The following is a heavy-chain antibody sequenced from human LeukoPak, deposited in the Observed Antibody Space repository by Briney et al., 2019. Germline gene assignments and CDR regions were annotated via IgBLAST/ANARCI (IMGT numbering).Heavy chain of an antibody. D-gene: IGHD3-22*01. J-gene: IGHJ4*02. CDR3: GKALGYYLDSSGYPLGY. CDR1: GFTFSSYG. Sequence: TGGSLRLSCAASGFTFSSYGMHWVRQAPGKGLEWVAVISYDGSNKYYADSVKGRFTISRDNSKNTLYLQMNSLRAEDTAVYYCGKALGYYLDSSGYPLGYWGQGTLVTVSS. CDR2: ISYDGSNK. V-gene: IGHV3-30*18.